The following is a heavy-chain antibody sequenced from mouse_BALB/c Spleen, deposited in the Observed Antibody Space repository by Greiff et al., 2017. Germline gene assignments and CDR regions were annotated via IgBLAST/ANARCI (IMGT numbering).Heavy chain of an antibody. Sequence: EVQLQQSGPELVKPGASVKISCKASGYTFTDYNMHWVKQRPEQGLEWIGRIDPANGNTKYDPKFQGKATITADTSSNTAYLQLSSLTSEDTAVYSCSRAYGSSYDAMDYWGQGTSVTVSS. D-gene: IGHD1-1*01. V-gene: IGHV14-3*02. CDR1: GYTFTDYN. J-gene: IGHJ4*01. CDR2: IDPANGNT. CDR3: SRAYGSSYDAMDY.